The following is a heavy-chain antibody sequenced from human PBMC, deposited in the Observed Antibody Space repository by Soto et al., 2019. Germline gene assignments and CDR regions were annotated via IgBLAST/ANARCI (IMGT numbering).Heavy chain of an antibody. D-gene: IGHD4-17*01. CDR3: ARDSSVGDYVFDY. CDR2: IYYSGST. Sequence: PSETLSLTCTFSGCSISSYYWSWIRQPPGKGLEWIGYIYYSGSTNYNPSLKSRVTISVDTSKNQFSLKLSSVTAADTAVYYCARDSSVGDYVFDYWGQGTLVTVSS. V-gene: IGHV4-59*01. CDR1: GCSISSYY. J-gene: IGHJ4*02.